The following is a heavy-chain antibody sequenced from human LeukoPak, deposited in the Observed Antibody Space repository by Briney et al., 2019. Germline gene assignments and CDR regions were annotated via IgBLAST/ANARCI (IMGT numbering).Heavy chain of an antibody. CDR1: GGSLSSYY. CDR2: IYYSGST. V-gene: IGHV4-59*01. CDR3: ARGVAAAGTFYYGMDV. J-gene: IGHJ6*02. Sequence: KPSETLSLPCTVSGGSLSSYYWSWIRPPPGKGLEWIGYIYYSGSTNYNPSLKSRVTISVDTSKNQFSLKLSSVTAADTAVYYCARGVAAAGTFYYGMDVWGQGTTVTVSS. D-gene: IGHD6-13*01.